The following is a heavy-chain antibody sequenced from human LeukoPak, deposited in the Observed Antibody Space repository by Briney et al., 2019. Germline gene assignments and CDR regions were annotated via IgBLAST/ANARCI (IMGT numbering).Heavy chain of an antibody. CDR3: AKYGNSGWVIDD. CDR1: GGSIGSDY. CDR2: IYYTGGT. Sequence: SETLSLICTVSGGSIGSDYWTWIRRPPGKGLEYIGYIYYTGGTNYNPSLKSRVTISVDTSKNQFSLKLSSVTAADTAVYFCAKYGNSGWVIDDWGQGTLVTVSS. V-gene: IGHV4-59*08. D-gene: IGHD6-19*01. J-gene: IGHJ4*02.